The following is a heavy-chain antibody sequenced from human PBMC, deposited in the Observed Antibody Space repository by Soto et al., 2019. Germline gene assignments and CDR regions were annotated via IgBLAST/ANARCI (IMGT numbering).Heavy chain of an antibody. D-gene: IGHD5-12*01. CDR3: ARDIPNSGLAT. CDR2: IQQDGSGK. V-gene: IGHV3-7*01. J-gene: IGHJ5*02. Sequence: GSLRLSCAASGFTFSSYWMSWVRQAPGKGLEWVANIQQDGSGKYYVDAVKGRFTISRDNAKNSLYLQMNSLRAEDSAVYYCARDIPNSGLATWGQGTLVPVSS. CDR1: GFTFSSYW.